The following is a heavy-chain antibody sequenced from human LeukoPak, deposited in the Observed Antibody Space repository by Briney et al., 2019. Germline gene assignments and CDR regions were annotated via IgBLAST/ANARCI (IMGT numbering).Heavy chain of an antibody. CDR3: ARVRNKSRYYARNKNAFDI. Sequence: GGSLRLSCAASGFTFSSYAMSWVRQAPGKGLQWVALISYDGSKRYYTDCVEGRFTISRDNSKNTLYLQVDSLRAEDTAVYYCARVRNKSRYYARNKNAFDIWGQGTMVTVSS. CDR1: GFTFSSYA. CDR2: ISYDGSKR. V-gene: IGHV3-30*04. D-gene: IGHD3-3*01. J-gene: IGHJ3*02.